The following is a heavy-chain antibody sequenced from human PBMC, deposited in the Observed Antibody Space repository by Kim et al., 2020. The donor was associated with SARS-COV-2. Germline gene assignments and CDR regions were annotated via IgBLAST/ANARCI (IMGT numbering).Heavy chain of an antibody. CDR2: T. D-gene: IGHD3-10*01. CDR3: ARNGGICIWFQY. Sequence: TTYNPALQGQVTMSFDKSSSTAYLQWSSLKASDNAVYYCARNGGICIWFQYWGQGTLVTVSS. J-gene: IGHJ1*01. V-gene: IGHV5-51*01.